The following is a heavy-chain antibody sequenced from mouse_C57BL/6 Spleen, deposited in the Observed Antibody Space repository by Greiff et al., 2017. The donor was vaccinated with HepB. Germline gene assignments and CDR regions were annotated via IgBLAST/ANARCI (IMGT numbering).Heavy chain of an antibody. CDR2: IDPETGGT. CDR3: TMIYYDYDGPFAY. Sequence: VQRVESGAELVRPGASVTLSCKASGYTFTDYEMHWVKQTPVHGLEWIGAIDPETGGTAYNQKFKGKAILTADKSSSTAYMELRSLTSEDSAVYYCTMIYYDYDGPFAYWGQGTLVTVSA. J-gene: IGHJ3*01. V-gene: IGHV1-15*01. CDR1: GYTFTDYE. D-gene: IGHD2-4*01.